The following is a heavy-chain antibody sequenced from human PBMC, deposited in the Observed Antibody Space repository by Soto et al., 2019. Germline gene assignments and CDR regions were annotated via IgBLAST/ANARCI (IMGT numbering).Heavy chain of an antibody. J-gene: IGHJ5*02. CDR3: AKNQGVELVPLATVDWFDP. CDR1: GFIFENFG. V-gene: IGHV3-23*01. CDR2: ISGSGFKT. D-gene: IGHD1-26*01. Sequence: GGSLRLSCAASGFIFENFGMSWVRQAPGKGLEWISSISGSGFKTYYADSVKGRFTISRDSSKSTVYLELNNLSAEDTAVYHCAKNQGVELVPLATVDWFDPWGQGSVVTVSS.